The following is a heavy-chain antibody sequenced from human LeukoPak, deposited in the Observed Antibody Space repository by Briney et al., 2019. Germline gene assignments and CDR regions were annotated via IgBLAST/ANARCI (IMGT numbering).Heavy chain of an antibody. J-gene: IGHJ6*02. CDR1: GGSLSSYY. D-gene: IGHD3-22*01. CDR3: ARGSIANYYDSSGYYAYYYYGMDV. Sequence: PSETLSLTCTVSGGSLSSYYWSWVRQPPGKGLGWVGYIYYSGSTNYNPSLKSRVTISVDTSKNQFSLKLSSVTAADTAVYYCARGSIANYYDSSGYYAYYYYGMDVWGQGTTVTVSS. CDR2: IYYSGST. V-gene: IGHV4-59*01.